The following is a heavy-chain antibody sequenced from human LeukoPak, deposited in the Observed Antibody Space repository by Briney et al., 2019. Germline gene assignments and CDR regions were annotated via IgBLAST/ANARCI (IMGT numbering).Heavy chain of an antibody. D-gene: IGHD4-17*01. J-gene: IGHJ6*02. Sequence: GGSLRLSCAASGMNFSSFGMHWVRQAPGKGLEWLAVMWSDGSETFYSDSVRGRFTISRDNSKNTVHLQMNSLRAEDTAVYYCARGWDGDYAYYFYYGMDVWGQGTTVTVSS. CDR1: GMNFSSFG. V-gene: IGHV3-33*01. CDR3: ARGWDGDYAYYFYYGMDV. CDR2: MWSDGSET.